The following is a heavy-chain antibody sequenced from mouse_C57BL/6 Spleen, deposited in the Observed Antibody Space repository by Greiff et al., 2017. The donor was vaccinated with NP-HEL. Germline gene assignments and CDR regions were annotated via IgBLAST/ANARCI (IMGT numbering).Heavy chain of an antibody. D-gene: IGHD1-1*01. V-gene: IGHV1-19*01. CDR3: ARDGSNWYYFDY. J-gene: IGHJ2*01. CDR1: GYTFTDYY. Sequence: EVQLQQSGPALVKPGASVTMSCKASGYTFTDYYMNWVKQSHGKSLEWIGIINPNNGGTSYNQKFKGKATLTVDKSSNTAYMELNSLTSEDSAVYYCARDGSNWYYFDYWGQGTTLTVSS. CDR2: INPNNGGT.